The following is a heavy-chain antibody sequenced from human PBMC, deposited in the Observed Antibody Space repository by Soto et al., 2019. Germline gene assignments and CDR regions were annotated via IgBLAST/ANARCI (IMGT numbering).Heavy chain of an antibody. CDR2: VSASART. J-gene: IGHJ2*01. Sequence: QVQLQESGPGLVKPSETLSLTCTVSGDSISNVDWSWIRPPAGKGLESIGRVSASARTNYNPSLQSRVTMALDTSKNQFSLRLTSVSAADTAVYFCATGMGRYLDLWGRGTLVIVSS. CDR3: ATGMGRYLDL. V-gene: IGHV4-4*07. CDR1: GDSISNVD. D-gene: IGHD2-8*01.